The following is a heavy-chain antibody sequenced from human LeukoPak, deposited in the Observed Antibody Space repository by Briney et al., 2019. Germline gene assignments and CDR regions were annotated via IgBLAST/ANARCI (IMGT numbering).Heavy chain of an antibody. CDR1: GGSFSGYY. CDR2: INHIGST. D-gene: IGHD3-10*01. Sequence: SETLSLTCAVYGGSFSGYYWSWIRQPPGKGLEWIGEINHIGSTNYNPSLKSRVTISVDTSKNQFSLKLSSVTAADTAVYYCARGNYGSGSYYVVDFDYWGQGNLVTVSS. J-gene: IGHJ4*02. CDR3: ARGNYGSGSYYVVDFDY. V-gene: IGHV4-34*01.